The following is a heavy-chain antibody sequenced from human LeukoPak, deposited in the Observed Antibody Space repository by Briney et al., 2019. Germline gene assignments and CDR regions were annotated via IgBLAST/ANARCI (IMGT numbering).Heavy chain of an antibody. D-gene: IGHD3-22*01. J-gene: IGHJ3*02. Sequence: SETLSLTCAVSGGSLSSSNWWSWVRQPPGKGLEWIGEIYHSGSTNYNPSLKSRVTISVDKSKNQFSLKLSSVTAADTAVYYCARSPSYYYDSSGYKPSDAFDIWGQGTMVTVSS. CDR1: GGSLSSSNW. V-gene: IGHV4-4*02. CDR2: IYHSGST. CDR3: ARSPSYYYDSSGYKPSDAFDI.